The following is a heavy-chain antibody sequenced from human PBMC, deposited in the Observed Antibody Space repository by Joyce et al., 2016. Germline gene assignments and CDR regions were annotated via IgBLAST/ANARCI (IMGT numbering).Heavy chain of an antibody. D-gene: IGHD4-17*01. J-gene: IGHJ4*02. Sequence: QVQLVQSGAEVQKPGSSVKISCKASGCTLKNIGISWVRQTPGQGLEWMGNILPAFASVKFAQKLQGRVSITADEAMSTAYMELTRLTSEDTAVYYCAKVGGYGDYGFFDSWGQGTLVTVSS. CDR1: GCTLKNIG. CDR3: AKVGGYGDYGFFDS. CDR2: ILPAFASV. V-gene: IGHV1-69*18.